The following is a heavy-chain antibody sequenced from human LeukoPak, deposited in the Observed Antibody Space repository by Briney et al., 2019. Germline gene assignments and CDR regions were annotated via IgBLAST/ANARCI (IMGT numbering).Heavy chain of an antibody. CDR1: GYTFTGYY. CDR2: ISAYNGNT. Sequence: GASVKVSCKASGYTFTGYYMHWVRQAPGQGLEWMGWISAYNGNTNYAQKLQGRVTMTTDTSTSTAYMELRSLRSDDTAVYYCARDQGPNYDILTGAIIGPDAFDIWGQGTMVTVSS. V-gene: IGHV1-18*04. J-gene: IGHJ3*02. D-gene: IGHD3-9*01. CDR3: ARDQGPNYDILTGAIIGPDAFDI.